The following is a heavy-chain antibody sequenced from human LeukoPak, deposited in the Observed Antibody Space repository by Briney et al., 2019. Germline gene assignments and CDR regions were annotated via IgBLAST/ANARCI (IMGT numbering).Heavy chain of an antibody. V-gene: IGHV3-11*04. J-gene: IGHJ6*03. D-gene: IGHD2-21*01. CDR1: GFTFSDYY. CDR2: ISSSGSTI. Sequence: GGSLRLSCAASGFTFSDYYMSWIRQAPGKGLEWVSYISSSGSTIYYADSVKGRFTISRDNAKNSLYLQMNSLRAEDTAVYYCARVVSYYYYYMDVWGKGTTVTVSS. CDR3: ARVVSYYYYYMDV.